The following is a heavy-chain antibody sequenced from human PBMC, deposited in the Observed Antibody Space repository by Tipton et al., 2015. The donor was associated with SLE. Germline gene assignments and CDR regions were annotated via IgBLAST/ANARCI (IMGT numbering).Heavy chain of an antibody. CDR3: VKGLNVVTTANFDF. J-gene: IGHJ4*02. D-gene: IGHD4-17*01. CDR2: ISWNSGDI. CDR1: GFIFGDYA. V-gene: IGHV3-9*01. Sequence: SLRLSCAASGFIFGDYAMHWVRQAPGKGLEWVSGISWNSGDIGYADSVKGRFTITRDNAKNSLFLQMNSLRSEDTALYFCVKGLNVVTTANFDFWGQGTLVTVSS.